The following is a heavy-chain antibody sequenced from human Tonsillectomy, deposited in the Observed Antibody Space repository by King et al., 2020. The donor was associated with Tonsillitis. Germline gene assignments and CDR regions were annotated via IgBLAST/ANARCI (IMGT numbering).Heavy chain of an antibody. J-gene: IGHJ4*02. Sequence: VQLQESGPGLVKPSQTLSLTCTVSGGSISSGDYYWSWIRQPPGKGLEWIGYIHSSGSTYYNPSLKSRVKISVDTPKNQFSLKLSSVTAADTAVYYCASLLDYFGSGTYSDYWGQGTLVTVSS. CDR2: IHSSGST. CDR1: GGSISSGDYY. CDR3: ASLLDYFGSGTYSDY. V-gene: IGHV4-30-4*01. D-gene: IGHD3-10*01.